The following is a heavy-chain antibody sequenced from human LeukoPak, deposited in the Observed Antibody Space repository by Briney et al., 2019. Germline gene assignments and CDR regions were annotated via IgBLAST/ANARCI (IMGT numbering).Heavy chain of an antibody. CDR3: ARDKVIASAGTPNWFDP. V-gene: IGHV1-18*01. J-gene: IGHJ5*02. Sequence: GASVKLSCKASGYTFTRYGISWVRQAPGQGLEWLGWISAYDGNTNYEQKFQGRVTMTTDTSTSTAYMELRSLRSDDTAVYYCARDKVIASAGTPNWFDPWGQGTLVTVSS. D-gene: IGHD6-13*01. CDR1: GYTFTRYG. CDR2: ISAYDGNT.